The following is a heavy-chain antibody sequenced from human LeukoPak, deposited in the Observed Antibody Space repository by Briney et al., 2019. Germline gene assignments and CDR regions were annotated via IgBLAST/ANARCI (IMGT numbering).Heavy chain of an antibody. CDR1: GGSFSGYY. V-gene: IGHV4-34*01. CDR3: ARGCDDSSGYYQYYFDY. Sequence: SETLSLTCAVYGGSFSGYYWSWIRQPPGKGREWIGEINHSGSTNYNPSLKSRVTISVDTSKNQFSLKLSSVTAADTAVYYCARGCDDSSGYYQYYFDYWGQGTLVTVSS. CDR2: INHSGST. J-gene: IGHJ4*02. D-gene: IGHD3-22*01.